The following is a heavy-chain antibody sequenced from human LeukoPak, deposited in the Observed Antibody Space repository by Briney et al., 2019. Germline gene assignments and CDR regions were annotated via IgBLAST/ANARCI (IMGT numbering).Heavy chain of an antibody. J-gene: IGHJ6*02. D-gene: IGHD1-26*01. CDR1: GGSISSYY. CDR3: ARQKRGAEYYYYGMDV. V-gene: IGHV4-59*08. CDR2: IYYSGST. Sequence: SETLSLTCTVSGGSISSYYWSWIRQPPGKGLEWIGYIYYSGSTNYNPSLKSRVTISVDTSKNQFSLKLSSVTAADTAVYCCARQKRGAEYYYYGMDVWGQGTTVTVSS.